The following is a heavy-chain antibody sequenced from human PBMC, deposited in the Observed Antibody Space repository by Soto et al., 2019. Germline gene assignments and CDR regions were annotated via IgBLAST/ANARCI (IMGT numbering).Heavy chain of an antibody. CDR1: GGSFSGYY. V-gene: IGHV4-34*01. CDR2: INHSGST. Sequence: LSLTCAVYGGSFSGYYWSWIRQPPGKGLEWIGEINHSGSTNYNPSLKSRVTISVDTSKNQFSLKLSSVTAADTAVYYCARGFAYYYYGMDVWGQGTTVTVYS. CDR3: ARGFAYYYYGMDV. J-gene: IGHJ6*02.